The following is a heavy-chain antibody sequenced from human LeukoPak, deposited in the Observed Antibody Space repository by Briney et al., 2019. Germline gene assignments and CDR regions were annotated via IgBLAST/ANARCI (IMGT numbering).Heavy chain of an antibody. J-gene: IGHJ4*02. CDR3: ARGSYRPDY. D-gene: IGHD1-26*01. V-gene: IGHV3-48*03. CDR2: ISSSGSTI. CDR1: GFTFSSYE. Sequence: GGSLRLSCAASGFTFSSYEMNWVRQAPGKGLEGVSYISSSGSTIYYADSVKGRFTVSRDNAENSLYLQMNSLRAEDTAVYYCARGSYRPDYWGQGTLVTVSS.